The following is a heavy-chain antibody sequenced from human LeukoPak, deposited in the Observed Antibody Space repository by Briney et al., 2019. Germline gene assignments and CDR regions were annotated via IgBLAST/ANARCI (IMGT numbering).Heavy chain of an antibody. CDR3: ARQRHGGSYYKVDYYYYMDV. Sequence: GEPLKISCKGSGYSFTSYWIGWVRQMPGKGREWMGIIYPGDSDTRYSPSFQGQVTISADKSISTAYLQWSSLKASDTAMYYSARQRHGGSYYKVDYYYYMDVWGKGTTVTVSS. CDR1: GYSFTSYW. D-gene: IGHD1-26*01. J-gene: IGHJ6*03. V-gene: IGHV5-51*01. CDR2: IYPGDSDT.